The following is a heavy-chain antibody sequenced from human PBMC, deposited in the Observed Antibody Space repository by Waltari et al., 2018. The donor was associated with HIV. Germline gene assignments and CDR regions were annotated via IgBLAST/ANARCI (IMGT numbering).Heavy chain of an antibody. CDR3: AQDAGRNGYSFFGF. CDR1: GATLSNSG. D-gene: IGHD3-22*01. V-gene: IGHV3-23*01. J-gene: IGHJ4*02. Sequence: EVQLLESGGTLAQPGGSLSLSCAASGATLSNSGMTWVRQAPGKGLEWVSTITVDHNTYYADSVKGRFSISRDNSRNLVSLRMNTLKVEDTGMYYCAQDAGRNGYSFFGFWGRGTLVAVSS. CDR2: ITVDHNT.